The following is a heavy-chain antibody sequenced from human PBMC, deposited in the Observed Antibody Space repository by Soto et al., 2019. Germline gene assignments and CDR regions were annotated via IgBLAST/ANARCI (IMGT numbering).Heavy chain of an antibody. Sequence: PSGTLSLTCAVSGASVSSTYWWSWVRQPPGKGLEWIGEINHSGSTNYNPSLKSRVTISVDTSKNQFSLKLTSVTAADTAVYYCARDKITGLFDYWGQGTLVTVS. J-gene: IGHJ4*02. D-gene: IGHD2-8*02. V-gene: IGHV4-4*02. CDR1: GASVSSTYW. CDR2: INHSGST. CDR3: ARDKITGLFDY.